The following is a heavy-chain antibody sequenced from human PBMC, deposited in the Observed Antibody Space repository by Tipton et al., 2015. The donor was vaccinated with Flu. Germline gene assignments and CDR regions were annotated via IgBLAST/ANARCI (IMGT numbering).Heavy chain of an antibody. V-gene: IGHV3-23*01. D-gene: IGHD3-22*01. J-gene: IGHJ4*02. CDR1: GFTFSRYA. CDR3: ARDLKWSSAYYNPFGY. CDR2: VSGGGGTR. Sequence: SLRLSCAASGFTFSRYAMSWVRQAAGKGLEWVSAVSGGGGTRYFADSVKGRFTIPRDNIKNTLYLQMNSLRGEDTAVYYCARDLKWSSAYYNPFGYWGQGTLVTGSS.